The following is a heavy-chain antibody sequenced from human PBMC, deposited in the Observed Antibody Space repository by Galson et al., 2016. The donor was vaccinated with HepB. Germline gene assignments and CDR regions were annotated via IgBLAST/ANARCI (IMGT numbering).Heavy chain of an antibody. J-gene: IGHJ4*02. D-gene: IGHD6-19*01. V-gene: IGHV3-74*01. Sequence: SLRLSCAASGFTFSSYWIHRVRQVPGKGLVWVARITTDVTDTGYAASVEGRFTVSRDNANRVVYLEMTSLRGDDTAVYYCARDKGADTPFDHWSQGTLVTVSS. CDR3: ARDKGADTPFDH. CDR2: ITTDVTDT. CDR1: GFTFSSYW.